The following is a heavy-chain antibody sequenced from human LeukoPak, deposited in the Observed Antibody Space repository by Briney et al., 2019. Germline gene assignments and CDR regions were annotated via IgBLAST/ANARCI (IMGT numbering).Heavy chain of an antibody. CDR2: IYPSGST. J-gene: IGHJ4*02. Sequence: SETLSLTCPVSGGSISNYYWSWIRQPAGKGLEWIGRIYPSGSTNYNPSLKSRVTISVDTSKNQFSLKLSSVTAADTAVYYCARARYDFWSGYPGGGTYYFDYWGQVTLVTVSS. D-gene: IGHD3-3*01. CDR3: ARARYDFWSGYPGGGTYYFDY. V-gene: IGHV4-4*07. CDR1: GGSISNYY.